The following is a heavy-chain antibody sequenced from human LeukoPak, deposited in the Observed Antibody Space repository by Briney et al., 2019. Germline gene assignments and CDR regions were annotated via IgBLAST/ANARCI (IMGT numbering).Heavy chain of an antibody. CDR1: GGSISSGGYS. V-gene: IGHV4-30-2*01. CDR3: ARERYYDYVWGSYRPYYFDY. Sequence: PSETLSLTCAVSGGSISSGGYSWSWIRQPPGKGLEWIGYIYHSGSTYYNPSLKGRVTISVDRSKNQFSLKLSSVTAADTAVYYCARERYYDYVWGSYRPYYFDYWGQGTLVTVSS. J-gene: IGHJ4*02. CDR2: IYHSGST. D-gene: IGHD3-16*02.